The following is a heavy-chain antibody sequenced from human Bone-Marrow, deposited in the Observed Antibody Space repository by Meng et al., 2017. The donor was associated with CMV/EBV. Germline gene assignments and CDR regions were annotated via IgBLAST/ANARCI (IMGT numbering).Heavy chain of an antibody. CDR2: IIPIFGTA. Sequence: SVKVSCKSSGGYFSSYAISWVRQAPGQGLEWMGGIIPIFGTANYAQKFQGRVTITTDESTSTAYMELSSLRSEDTAVYYCARGNYDFWSQFAYWGPGTLVNVAS. CDR3: ARGNYDFWSQFAY. J-gene: IGHJ4*02. D-gene: IGHD3-3*01. CDR1: GGYFSSYA. V-gene: IGHV1-69*05.